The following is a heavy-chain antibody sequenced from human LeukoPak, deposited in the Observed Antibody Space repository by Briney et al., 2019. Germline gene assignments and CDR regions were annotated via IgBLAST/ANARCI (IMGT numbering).Heavy chain of an antibody. CDR3: ARDSGYYDFWSGYYEPIFDY. J-gene: IGHJ4*02. Sequence: GGSLRLSCAVSGFTFSSYWMHWVRQAPGKGLVWVSRINSDGSSTSYADSVKGRFTISRDNAKNTLYLQMNSLRAEDTAVYYCARDSGYYDFWSGYYEPIFDYWGQGTLVTVSS. D-gene: IGHD3-3*01. CDR1: GFTFSSYW. V-gene: IGHV3-74*01. CDR2: INSDGSST.